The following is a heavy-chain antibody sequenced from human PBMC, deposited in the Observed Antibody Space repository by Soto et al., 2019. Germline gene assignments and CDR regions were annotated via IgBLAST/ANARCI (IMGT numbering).Heavy chain of an antibody. D-gene: IGHD3-10*01. J-gene: IGHJ4*02. V-gene: IGHV3-23*01. CDR3: ASEKGAMVRGVIHFDY. CDR1: GFTFSSYA. Sequence: EVQLLESGGGLVQPGGSLRLSCAASGFTFSSYAMSWVRQAPGKGLEWVSAISGSGGSTYYEDSVKGRFTISRDNSKNTLYLEMNSLRAEDTAVYYCASEKGAMVRGVIHFDYWGQGTLVTVSS. CDR2: ISGSGGST.